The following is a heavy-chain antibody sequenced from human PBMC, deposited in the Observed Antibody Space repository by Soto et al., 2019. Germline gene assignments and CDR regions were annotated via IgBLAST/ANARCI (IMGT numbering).Heavy chain of an antibody. Sequence: QVQLQQWGAGLLKPSETLSLTCAVYGGSVSSGSYYWSWIRQPPGKGLEWIGEMSHSGRTHFNPSPNSGVSISVETPKGVSSLLISSVTGADTALYYCVCVERGTAETVVDAYDFWGPGTMGTVSA. CDR1: GGSVSSGSYY. D-gene: IGHD2-21*02. CDR3: VCVERGTAETVVDAYDF. V-gene: IGHV4-34*01. CDR2: MSHSGRT. J-gene: IGHJ3*01.